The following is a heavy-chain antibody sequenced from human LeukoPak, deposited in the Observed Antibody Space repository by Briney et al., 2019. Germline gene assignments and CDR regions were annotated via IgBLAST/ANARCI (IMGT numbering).Heavy chain of an antibody. CDR3: AKGAYSRFYYYYMDV. V-gene: IGHV3-30*04. CDR1: GFTFSSYA. J-gene: IGHJ6*03. D-gene: IGHD6-13*01. Sequence: GGSLRLSCAASGFTFSSYAMHWVRQAPGKGLEWVAVISYDGSNKYYADSVKGRFTISRDNSKNTLYLQMNSLRAEDMALYYCAKGAYSRFYYYYMDVWGKGTTVTVSS. CDR2: ISYDGSNK.